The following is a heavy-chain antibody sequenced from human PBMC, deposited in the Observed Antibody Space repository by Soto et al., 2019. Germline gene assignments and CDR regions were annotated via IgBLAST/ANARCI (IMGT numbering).Heavy chain of an antibody. CDR3: ARDFGWGSGYGIDV. V-gene: IGHV4-39*01. Sequence: QLQLQESGPGLVKPSETLSLTCTVSGGSISSNNYYWGWIRQPPGKGLEWIGSGYYSGSNYYNPSLRRRVTISLDTPKKQFSLRLISVTAADTAVYYCARDFGWGSGYGIDVWGPGTTVTVSS. CDR1: GGSISSNNYY. CDR2: GYYSGSN. J-gene: IGHJ6*02. D-gene: IGHD3-10*01.